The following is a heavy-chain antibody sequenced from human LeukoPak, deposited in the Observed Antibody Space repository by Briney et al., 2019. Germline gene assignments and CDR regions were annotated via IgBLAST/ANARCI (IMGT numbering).Heavy chain of an antibody. J-gene: IGHJ3*02. D-gene: IGHD4-17*01. Sequence: SETLSLTCTVSGYSISSGYYWGWIRQPPGKGLEWIGSIYHSGRTYYNPSLKSRVTISVDTSKNQFSLKLSSVTAADTAVYYCARDVGYGDYAFAFDIWGQGTMVTVSS. CDR2: IYHSGRT. CDR3: ARDVGYGDYAFAFDI. V-gene: IGHV4-38-2*02. CDR1: GYSISSGYY.